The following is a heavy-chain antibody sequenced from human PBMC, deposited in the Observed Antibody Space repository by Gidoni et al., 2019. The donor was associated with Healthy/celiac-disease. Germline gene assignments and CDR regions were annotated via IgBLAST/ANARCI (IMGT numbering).Heavy chain of an antibody. Sequence: QMQLVQSGPEVKKPGTSVKVSCKASGFTFTSSAMQWVRQARGQRLEWIGWIVVGSGNTNYAQKFQERVTITRDMSTSTAYMELSSLRSEDTAVYYCAAAPYYYYGSGFVGMDVWGQGTTVTVSS. J-gene: IGHJ6*02. D-gene: IGHD3-10*01. CDR1: GFTFTSSA. V-gene: IGHV1-58*02. CDR3: AAAPYYYYGSGFVGMDV. CDR2: IVVGSGNT.